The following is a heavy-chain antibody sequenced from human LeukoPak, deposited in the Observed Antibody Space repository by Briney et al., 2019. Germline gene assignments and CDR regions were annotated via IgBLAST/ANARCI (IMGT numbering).Heavy chain of an antibody. Sequence: SQTLSLTCTVSGASINSGDYYWTWIRQPPGEGLEWIGYIYYSGSTYYNPSLKSRVTMSVDTSKNQFSLKLSSVTAADTAVYYCASPGSSGSSDYWGQGTLVTVSS. CDR2: IYYSGST. V-gene: IGHV4-30-4*01. CDR1: GASINSGDYY. J-gene: IGHJ4*02. D-gene: IGHD3-10*01. CDR3: ASPGSSGSSDY.